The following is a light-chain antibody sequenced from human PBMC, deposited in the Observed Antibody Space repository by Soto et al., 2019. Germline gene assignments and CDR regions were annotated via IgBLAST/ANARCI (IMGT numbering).Light chain of an antibody. CDR1: QSVSGNF. CDR3: RQYGRSLGFA. V-gene: IGKV3-20*01. CDR2: GAS. Sequence: EIVLTQSPGTLSLSPGERATLSCRASQSVSGNFLAWYQEKPGQAPRLLIYGASSRATGIPDRLSGSGSGTDFTLTNSRLEPEDLAAYYCRQYGRSLGFAFGGGTKVERK. J-gene: IGKJ4*01.